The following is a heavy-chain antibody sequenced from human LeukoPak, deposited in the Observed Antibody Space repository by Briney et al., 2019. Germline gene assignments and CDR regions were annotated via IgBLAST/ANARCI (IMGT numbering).Heavy chain of an antibody. Sequence: PSETLSLTCAVYGGSFSGYYWSWIRQPPGKGLEWIGEINHSGSTNYNPSLKSRVTISVDTSKNQFSLKLNSVTAADTAVYYCTRAPPYGSGWSKGVLDYWGQGTLVTVSS. D-gene: IGHD6-19*01. J-gene: IGHJ4*02. CDR2: INHSGST. CDR3: TRAPPYGSGWSKGVLDY. V-gene: IGHV4-34*01. CDR1: GGSFSGYY.